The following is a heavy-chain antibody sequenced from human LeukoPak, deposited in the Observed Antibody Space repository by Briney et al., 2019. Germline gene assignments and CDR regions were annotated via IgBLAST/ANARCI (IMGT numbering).Heavy chain of an antibody. J-gene: IGHJ6*02. CDR2: FDPEDGET. V-gene: IGHV1-24*01. CDR1: GYTLTELS. Sequence: GASVKVSCGVSGYTLTELSLHWVRQAPGKGLEWMGRFDPEDGETIYARKFQGRATMTEDTSTDTAYMELSSLRSEDTAVYFCAVSLTTGGYYGMDVWGQGTTVTVSS. D-gene: IGHD1-1*01. CDR3: AVSLTTGGYYGMDV.